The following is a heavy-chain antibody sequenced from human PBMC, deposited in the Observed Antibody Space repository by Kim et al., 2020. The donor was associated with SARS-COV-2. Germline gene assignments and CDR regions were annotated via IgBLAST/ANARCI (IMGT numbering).Heavy chain of an antibody. Sequence: SQKFQGRVTITRGTSASTAYMELSSLRSEDTAVYYCARDIVVVPAAIIFDYWGQGTLVTVSS. D-gene: IGHD2-2*01. J-gene: IGHJ4*02. CDR3: ARDIVVVPAAIIFDY. V-gene: IGHV1-3*01.